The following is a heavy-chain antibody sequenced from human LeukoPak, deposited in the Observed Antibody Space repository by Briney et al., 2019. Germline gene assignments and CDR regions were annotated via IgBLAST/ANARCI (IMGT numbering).Heavy chain of an antibody. CDR1: GGSISSYY. V-gene: IGHV4-4*07. CDR3: ARGVVPARGDWFDP. Sequence: PSETLSLTCTVSGGSISSYYWSWLRQPAGKGLEWIGRIYTSGSTNYNPSLKSRVTISVDKSKNQFSLKLSSVTAADTAVYYCARGVVPARGDWFDPWGQGTLVTVSS. J-gene: IGHJ5*02. CDR2: IYTSGST. D-gene: IGHD2-2*01.